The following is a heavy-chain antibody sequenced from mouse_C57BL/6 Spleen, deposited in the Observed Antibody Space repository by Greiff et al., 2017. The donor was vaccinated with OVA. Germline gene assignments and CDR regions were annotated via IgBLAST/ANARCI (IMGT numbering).Heavy chain of an antibody. D-gene: IGHD2-1*01. CDR2: IYPGSGNT. J-gene: IGHJ2*01. V-gene: IGHV1-76*01. Sequence: QVQLKESGAELVRPGASVKLSCKASGYTFTDYYINWVKQRPGQGLEWIARIYPGSGNTYYNEKFKGKATLTAEKSSSTAYMQLSSLTSEDSAVYFCARHGNYLYYFDYWGQGTTLTVSS. CDR3: ARHGNYLYYFDY. CDR1: GYTFTDYY.